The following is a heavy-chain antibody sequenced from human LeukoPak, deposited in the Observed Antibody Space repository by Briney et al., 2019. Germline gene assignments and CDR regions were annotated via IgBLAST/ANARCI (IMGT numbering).Heavy chain of an antibody. CDR1: GFTVSSNY. CDR3: ARDADYGVYDY. J-gene: IGHJ4*02. V-gene: IGHV3-53*01. Sequence: GGSLRLSCAASGFTVSSNYMSWVRQAPGKGLEWVSVIYSGGSTYYADPVKGRFTISRDNSKNTLYLQMNSPRAEDTAVYYCARDADYGVYDYWGQGTLVTVSS. CDR2: IYSGGST. D-gene: IGHD4-17*01.